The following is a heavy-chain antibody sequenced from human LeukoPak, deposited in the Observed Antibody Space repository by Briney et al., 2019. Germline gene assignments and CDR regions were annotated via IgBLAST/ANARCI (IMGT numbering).Heavy chain of an antibody. D-gene: IGHD3-10*01. CDR1: GGSFSGYY. CDR3: ARQRRRYYGSGRTGYFDY. Sequence: SETLSLTCAVYGGSFSGYYWSWIRQPPGKGLEWIGEINHSGSTNYNPSLKSRVTISVDTSKNQFSLKLSSVTAADTAVYYCARQRRRYYGSGRTGYFDYWGQGTLVTVSS. J-gene: IGHJ4*02. V-gene: IGHV4-34*01. CDR2: INHSGST.